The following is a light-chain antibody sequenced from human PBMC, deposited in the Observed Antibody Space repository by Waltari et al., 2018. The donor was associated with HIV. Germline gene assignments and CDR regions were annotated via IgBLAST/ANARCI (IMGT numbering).Light chain of an antibody. V-gene: IGKV3-20*01. CDR3: QQYGSSPWT. J-gene: IGKJ1*01. CDR1: QSVSSSY. Sequence: EIVLTQSPGTLSLSPGERATLSCRASQSVSSSYLGWYQQKPGQAPRLLIYGASRRATGIPDRFSGSGSRTDFTLTISRLEPEDFAVYYCQQYGSSPWTFGQGTKVKIK. CDR2: GAS.